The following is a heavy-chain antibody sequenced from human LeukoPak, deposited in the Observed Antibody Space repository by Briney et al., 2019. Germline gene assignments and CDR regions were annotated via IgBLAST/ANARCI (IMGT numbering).Heavy chain of an antibody. Sequence: ASVKVSCKASGYTFTGYYMHWVRQAPGQGLEWMGWINPNSGGTNYAQKFQGRVTITRDTSISTAYMELSRLRSDDTAVYYCARGCFSVGTSCYPFDYWGQGTLVTVSS. V-gene: IGHV1-2*02. CDR3: ARGCFSVGTSCYPFDY. CDR1: GYTFTGYY. CDR2: INPNSGGT. J-gene: IGHJ4*02. D-gene: IGHD2-2*01.